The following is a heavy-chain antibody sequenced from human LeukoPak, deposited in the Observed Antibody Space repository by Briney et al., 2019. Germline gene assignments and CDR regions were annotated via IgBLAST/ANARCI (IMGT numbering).Heavy chain of an antibody. V-gene: IGHV3-48*04. J-gene: IGHJ6*02. D-gene: IGHD3-22*01. CDR1: GFTFSSYS. Sequence: GGSLRLSCAASGFTFSSYSMNWVRQAPGKGLEWVSYISSSSSTIYYADSVKGRFTISRDNAKNSLYLQMNSLRAEDTAVYYCARDGLQDYDSSGYYYSRDYYYVMDVWGQGTTVTVSS. CDR2: ISSSSSTI. CDR3: ARDGLQDYDSSGYYYSRDYYYVMDV.